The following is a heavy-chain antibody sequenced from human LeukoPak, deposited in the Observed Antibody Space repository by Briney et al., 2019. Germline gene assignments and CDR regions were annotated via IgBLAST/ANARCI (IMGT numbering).Heavy chain of an antibody. Sequence: GRSLRLSCAASGFTFSSYGMPWVRQAPGKGLEWVAVIWYDGSNKYYADSVKGRFTISRDNSKNTLYLQMNSLRAEDTAVYYCAREAPYSSLDYWGQGTLVTVSS. CDR2: IWYDGSNK. D-gene: IGHD6-19*01. CDR3: AREAPYSSLDY. J-gene: IGHJ4*02. V-gene: IGHV3-33*01. CDR1: GFTFSSYG.